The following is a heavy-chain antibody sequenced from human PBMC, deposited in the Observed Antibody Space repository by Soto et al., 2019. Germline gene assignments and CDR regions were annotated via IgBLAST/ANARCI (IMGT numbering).Heavy chain of an antibody. CDR2: ISSSRSTI. V-gene: IGHV3-48*01. Sequence: GGSLRLSCAASGFTFSSYSINWVRKAPGKGLEWVSYISSSRSTIYYADSVKDRFTISRDNAKNSLYLQVNSLRAEDTAVYYCARDLKKGSYFDYWGQRTLVTVSS. CDR1: GFTFSSYS. J-gene: IGHJ4*02. CDR3: ARDLKKGSYFDY. D-gene: IGHD3-10*01.